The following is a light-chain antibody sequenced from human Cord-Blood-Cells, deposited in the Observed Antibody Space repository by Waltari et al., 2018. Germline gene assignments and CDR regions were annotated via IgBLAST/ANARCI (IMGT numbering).Light chain of an antibody. CDR1: QSISSY. J-gene: IGKJ3*01. CDR3: QQSYSTLCT. CDR2: AAS. Sequence: DIQMTQSPSSLSASVGDRVTITCRASQSISSYLNWYQQKPGKAPKLLIYAASSLKSGVPSRFSGSGSGTDFTLTISSLQPEDFAAYYCQQSYSTLCTFGPGTKVDIK. V-gene: IGKV1-39*01.